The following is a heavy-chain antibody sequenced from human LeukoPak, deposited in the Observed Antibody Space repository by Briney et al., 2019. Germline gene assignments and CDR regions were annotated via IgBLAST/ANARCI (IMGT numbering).Heavy chain of an antibody. J-gene: IGHJ4*02. CDR3: ARELAVGYNLFDY. CDR2: IRYDGSNK. CDR1: GFTFSSYG. Sequence: GGSLRLSCAASGFTFSSYGMHWVRQAPGKGLEWVAFIRYDGSNKYYADSVKGRFTISRDNSKNTLYLQMNSLRAEDTAVYYCARELAVGYNLFDYWGQGTLVTVSS. D-gene: IGHD5-24*01. V-gene: IGHV3-30*02.